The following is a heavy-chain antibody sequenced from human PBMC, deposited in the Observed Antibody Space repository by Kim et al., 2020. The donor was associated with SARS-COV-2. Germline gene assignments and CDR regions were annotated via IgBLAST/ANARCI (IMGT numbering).Heavy chain of an antibody. CDR2: IYYSGST. D-gene: IGHD3-3*02. CDR1: GGSISSSSYY. V-gene: IGHV4-39*01. Sequence: SETLSLTCTVSGGSISSSSYYWGWIRQPPGKGLEWIGTIYYSGSTYYNPSLKSRVTISVDTSKNQFSLKLSSVTAADTAVYYCARHKVGFLEWLNWFDPWGQGTLVTVSS. CDR3: ARHKVGFLEWLNWFDP. J-gene: IGHJ5*02.